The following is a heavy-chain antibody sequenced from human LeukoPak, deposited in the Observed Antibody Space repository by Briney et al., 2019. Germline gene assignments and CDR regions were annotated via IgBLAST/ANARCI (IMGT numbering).Heavy chain of an antibody. CDR2: IGPKSGDT. CDR1: GYTFSGYY. V-gene: IGHV1-2*02. D-gene: IGHD2-2*01. CDR3: ARGRDKTTSPAIDY. J-gene: IGHJ4*02. Sequence: GASVKVSCKASGYTFSGYYMHWVRQAPGQGHEWMGWIGPKSGDTNYAQNFQGRVTMTRDTSISTAYMELSRLTSDDTAVYYCARGRDKTTSPAIDYWGQGTLVTVSS.